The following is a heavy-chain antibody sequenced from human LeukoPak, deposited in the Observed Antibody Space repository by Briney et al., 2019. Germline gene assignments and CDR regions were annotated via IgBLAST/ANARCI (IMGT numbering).Heavy chain of an antibody. CDR2: ITPIFGTA. D-gene: IGHD5-12*01. CDR3: ARIYPDYHYNTRGGYFDY. Sequence: SVKVSCKASGGTFSSYAISWVRQAPGQGLEWMGGITPIFGTANYAQKFQGRVTMTTDTSTSTAYMELRSLRSDDTAVYYCARIYPDYHYNTRGGYFDYWGQGTLVTVSS. J-gene: IGHJ4*02. CDR1: GGTFSSYA. V-gene: IGHV1-69*05.